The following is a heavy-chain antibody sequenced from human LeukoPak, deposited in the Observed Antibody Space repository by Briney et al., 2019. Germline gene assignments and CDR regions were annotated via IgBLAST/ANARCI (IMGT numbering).Heavy chain of an antibody. Sequence: GGSLRLSCAASGFTFSGHNMNWVRRAPGKGLERLSYISSSSSTIYYADSVKGRITISRDNAKNTLYLQMTSLSAEDTAVYYCARDAGTAASDYWGRGTLVTVSS. D-gene: IGHD6-13*01. V-gene: IGHV3-48*04. CDR3: ARDAGTAASDY. CDR2: ISSSSSTI. J-gene: IGHJ4*02. CDR1: GFTFSGHN.